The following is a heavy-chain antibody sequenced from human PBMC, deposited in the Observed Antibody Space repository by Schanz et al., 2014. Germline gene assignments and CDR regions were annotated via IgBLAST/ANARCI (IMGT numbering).Heavy chain of an antibody. CDR2: ISGSGGGT. CDR1: KFTFSNYA. V-gene: IGHV3-23*01. J-gene: IGHJ4*02. Sequence: EVQLLESGGGLVQPGGSLRLSCAASKFTFSNYAMSWVRQAPGKGLEWVSSISGSGGGTYYADSVKGRFTVSRDNSKNTLYLQMNSLRAGDTAVYYCAREKRRTEVVLDHWGQGTLVTVS. CDR3: AREKRRTEVVLDH.